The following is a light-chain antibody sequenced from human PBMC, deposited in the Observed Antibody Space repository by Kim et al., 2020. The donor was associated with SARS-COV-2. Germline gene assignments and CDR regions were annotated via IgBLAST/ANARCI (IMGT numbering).Light chain of an antibody. CDR1: RSDVAAYNF. J-gene: IGLJ3*02. CDR2: DVY. V-gene: IGLV2-14*04. Sequence: GQSITTACTGPRSDVAAYNFVSWYQQHPGEAPKVIIYDVYNRPSGVSNRFSGSKSGNTASLTISEVQAEDEADYYCSSFRSGNTLLFGGGTQLTVL. CDR3: SSFRSGNTLL.